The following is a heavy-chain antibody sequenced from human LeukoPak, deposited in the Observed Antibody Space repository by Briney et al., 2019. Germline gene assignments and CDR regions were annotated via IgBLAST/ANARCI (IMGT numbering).Heavy chain of an antibody. CDR2: IYYSGST. CDR3: ARVWFGEFNWFDP. Sequence: SETLSLTSTVSGGSISSYYWSWIRQPPGKGLEWIGYIYYSGSTNYNPSLKSRVTISVDTSKNQFSLKLSSVTAADTAVYYCARVWFGEFNWFDPWGQGTLVTVSS. J-gene: IGHJ5*02. D-gene: IGHD3-10*01. CDR1: GGSISSYY. V-gene: IGHV4-59*01.